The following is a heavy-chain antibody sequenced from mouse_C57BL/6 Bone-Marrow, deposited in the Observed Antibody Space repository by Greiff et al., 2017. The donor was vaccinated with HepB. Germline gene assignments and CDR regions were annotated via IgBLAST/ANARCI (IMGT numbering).Heavy chain of an antibody. V-gene: IGHV1-55*01. J-gene: IGHJ1*03. D-gene: IGHD1-1*01. CDR1: GYTFTSYW. CDR2: IYPGSGST. Sequence: QVQLKQPGAELVKPGASVKMSCKASGYTFTSYWITWVKQRPGQGLEWIGDIYPGSGSTNYNEKFKSKATLTVDTSSSTAYMQLSRLTSEVSAVYYCARSGTTVVAKDWYVDVWGTGTTVTGSS. CDR3: ARSGTTVVAKDWYVDV.